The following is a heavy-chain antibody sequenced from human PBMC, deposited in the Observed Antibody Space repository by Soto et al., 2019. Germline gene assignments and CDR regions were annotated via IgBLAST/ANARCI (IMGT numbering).Heavy chain of an antibody. CDR2: VYSTGTT. D-gene: IGHD2-15*01. Sequence: QVLLRESGPGLVKPSETLALTCAVSGDSVSSSDFYWTWIRQPPVKPLEWIGYVYSTGTTNYSPSLKSRVDMSVDTSENQFSLKVRSVTAADAAVYFCARVSKPVAPKDGKSAYFYAMDVWGPGTTVTVS. J-gene: IGHJ6*02. V-gene: IGHV4-61*08. CDR1: GDSVSSSDFY. CDR3: ARVSKPVAPKDGKSAYFYAMDV.